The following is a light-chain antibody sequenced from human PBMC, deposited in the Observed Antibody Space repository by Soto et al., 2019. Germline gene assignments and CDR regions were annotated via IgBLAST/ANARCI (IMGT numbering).Light chain of an antibody. Sequence: VQMTQSQSSLSASVGDRVTITCRASQDVYTFLAWYRQRPGRAPELLIYDASTLQAGVPSRFSGDGFGTHFILTISSLQPEDVATYYCQHYNKAPWTFGQGTKV. CDR3: QHYNKAPWT. CDR1: QDVYTF. J-gene: IGKJ1*01. CDR2: DAS. V-gene: IGKV1-27*01.